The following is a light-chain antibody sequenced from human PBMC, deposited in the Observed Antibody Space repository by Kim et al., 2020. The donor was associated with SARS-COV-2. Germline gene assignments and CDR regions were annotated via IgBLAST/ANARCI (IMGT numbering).Light chain of an antibody. Sequence: SPGQRAPLSCRTMQSVCSHCLAWYQQKPGQAPRLRIYSVSKRAPGIPDRFSGSGSETDFTLTISRLEPQDFAVYYCQQYGIAPPYTFGQGTKLEIK. CDR2: SVS. CDR3: QQYGIAPPYT. J-gene: IGKJ2*01. CDR1: QSVCSHC. V-gene: IGKV3-20*01.